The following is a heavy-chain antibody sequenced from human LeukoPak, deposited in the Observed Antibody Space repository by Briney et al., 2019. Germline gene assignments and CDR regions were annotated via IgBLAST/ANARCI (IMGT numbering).Heavy chain of an antibody. CDR3: ASNIVVTPDSRDY. J-gene: IGHJ4*02. V-gene: IGHV3-48*01. CDR1: GFTFSSYS. CDR2: ISSGSSTI. D-gene: IGHD5-12*01. Sequence: GGSLRLSCAAFGFTFSSYSMNWVRQAPGKGLEWVSFISSGSSTIYYADSVKGRFTISRDNAKNSLYLQMNSLRAEDTAVYYCASNIVVTPDSRDYWGQGTLVTVSS.